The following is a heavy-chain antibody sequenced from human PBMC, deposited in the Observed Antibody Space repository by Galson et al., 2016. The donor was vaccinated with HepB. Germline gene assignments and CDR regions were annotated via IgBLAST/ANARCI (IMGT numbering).Heavy chain of an antibody. J-gene: IGHJ4*02. V-gene: IGHV3-11*01. CDR3: ASMTGTTPGGY. CDR1: GLTFNDYS. CDR2: ISATGSAI. D-gene: IGHD1-20*01. Sequence: SLRLSCAVSGLTFNDYSMSWIRQAPGKGLEWVSYISATGSAIKYSDSVRGRLTIYRDNSKNTLYLQMNSLRAEDTAVYYCASMTGTTPGGYWGQGTLVTVSS.